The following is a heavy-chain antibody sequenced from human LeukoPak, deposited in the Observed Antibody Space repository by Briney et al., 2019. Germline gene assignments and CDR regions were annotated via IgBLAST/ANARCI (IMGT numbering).Heavy chain of an antibody. V-gene: IGHV3-30-3*01. CDR1: GFTFSSYT. Sequence: QPGRSLRLSCAASGFTFSSYTMHWVRQAPGKGLEWVAVISYDGSNKYYADSVKGRFTISRDNPKNTLYLQMNSLRAEDTAVYYCARPSSYGDYSFDYWGQGTLVTVSS. J-gene: IGHJ4*02. CDR3: ARPSSYGDYSFDY. D-gene: IGHD4-17*01. CDR2: ISYDGSNK.